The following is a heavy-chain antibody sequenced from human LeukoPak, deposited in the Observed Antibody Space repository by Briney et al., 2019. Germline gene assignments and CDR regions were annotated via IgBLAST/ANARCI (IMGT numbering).Heavy chain of an antibody. CDR2: IIPIFGTA. J-gene: IGHJ4*02. CDR1: GGTFSSYA. CDR3: ARGSLTRYSRGGRVDY. V-gene: IGHV1-69*13. D-gene: IGHD6-13*01. Sequence: GASVKVSCKASGGTFSSYAISWVRQAPGQGLEWMGGIIPIFGTANYAQKFQGRVTITADESTSTAYMELSSLRSEDTAVYYCARGSLTRYSRGGRVDYWGQGTLVTVSS.